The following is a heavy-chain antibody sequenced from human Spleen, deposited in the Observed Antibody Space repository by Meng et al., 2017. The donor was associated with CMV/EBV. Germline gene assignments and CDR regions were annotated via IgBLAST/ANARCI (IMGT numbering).Heavy chain of an antibody. CDR2: IYSGGDT. J-gene: IGHJ4*02. Sequence: ETLSLTCTVSGGSISSSSYYWAWIRQPPGKGLEWVSLIYSGGDTFYADSVKGRFTISRDNSKNTLYLQMGSLTAEDTAVYYCARSNFWSGYSEFDYWGQGTLVTVSS. CDR3: ARSNFWSGYSEFDY. CDR1: GGSISSSSYY. D-gene: IGHD3-3*01. V-gene: IGHV3-66*02.